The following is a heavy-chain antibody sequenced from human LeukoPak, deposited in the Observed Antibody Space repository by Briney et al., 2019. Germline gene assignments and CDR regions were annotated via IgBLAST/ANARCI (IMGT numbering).Heavy chain of an antibody. V-gene: IGHV4-39*01. CDR1: GASISSSDYY. CDR3: ARPPLGGSLGGDY. D-gene: IGHD3-10*01. J-gene: IGHJ4*02. Sequence: SETLSLTCTVSGASISSSDYYWGWIRQPPGKVLEWIGSIYYSGTTYYNPSLKSRVTISVDTSKNQFSLELTSVTAADTAVYYCARPPLGGSLGGDYWGQGTLVTVSS. CDR2: IYYSGTT.